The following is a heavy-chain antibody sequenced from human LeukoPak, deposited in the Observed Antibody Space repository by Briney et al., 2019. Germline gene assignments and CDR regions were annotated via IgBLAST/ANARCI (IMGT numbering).Heavy chain of an antibody. CDR3: ASLVVITSGAFDI. CDR2: IYYSGST. V-gene: IGHV4-39*01. J-gene: IGHJ3*02. CDR1: GGSLSSSSYY. D-gene: IGHD3-22*01. Sequence: SETLSLTCTVSGGSLSSSSYYWGWIRQPPGKGLEWIGSIYYSGSTYYNPSLKSRVAISVDTSKNQFSLKLSSVTAADTAVYYCASLVVITSGAFDIWGQGTMVTVSS.